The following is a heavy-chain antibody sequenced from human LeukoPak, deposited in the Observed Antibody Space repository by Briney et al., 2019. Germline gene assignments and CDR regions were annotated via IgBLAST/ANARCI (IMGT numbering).Heavy chain of an antibody. CDR3: ARVSVLFGDNDGY. J-gene: IGHJ4*02. CDR1: GYTFSSYG. CDR2: INAYNGNT. Sequence: ASVKVSCKASGYTFSSYGFSWVRQAPGQGLEWMGWINAYNGNTNYAQKLQGRVTMTTDTSTSTAYMELRSLRSDDTAVYYCARVSVLFGDNDGYWGQGTLVTVSS. D-gene: IGHD2-21*02. V-gene: IGHV1-18*01.